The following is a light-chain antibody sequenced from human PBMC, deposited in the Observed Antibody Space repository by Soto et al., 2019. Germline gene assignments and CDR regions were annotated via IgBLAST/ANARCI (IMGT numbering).Light chain of an antibody. V-gene: IGLV2-14*01. CDR2: DVS. CDR3: SSYTSSSTPYV. Sequence: QSVLTQPASVSGSPGQSITISCTGTSRDVGGYNYVSWYQQHPGKAPKLMIYDVSNRPSGVSNRFSGSKSGNTASQTIYGLQAEDEADYYCSSYTSSSTPYVFGTGTKVTVL. J-gene: IGLJ1*01. CDR1: SRDVGGYNY.